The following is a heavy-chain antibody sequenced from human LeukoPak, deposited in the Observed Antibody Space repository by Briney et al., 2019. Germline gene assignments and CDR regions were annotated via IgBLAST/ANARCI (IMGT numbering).Heavy chain of an antibody. J-gene: IGHJ5*02. CDR2: IYYSGST. CDR3: ARDCSYYDSSGSWFDP. CDR1: GGSISSGGYY. Sequence: SQTRSLTCTVSGGSISSGGYYWSWIRQHPGKGLEWIGYIYYSGSTYYNPSLKSRVTISVDTSKNQFSLKLSSVTAADTAVYYCARDCSYYDSSGSWFDPWGQGTLVTVSS. V-gene: IGHV4-31*03. D-gene: IGHD3-22*01.